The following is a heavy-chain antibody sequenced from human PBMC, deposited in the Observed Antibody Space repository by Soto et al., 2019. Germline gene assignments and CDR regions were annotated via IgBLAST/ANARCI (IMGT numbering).Heavy chain of an antibody. CDR3: ARHFSVDYFDY. CDR2: IYYSGST. V-gene: IGHV4-31*03. CDR1: GGSISSGGYY. Sequence: SETLSLTRTVSGGSISSGGYYWSWIRQHPGKGLEWIGYIYYSGSTYYNPSLKSRVTISVDTSKNQFSLKLSSVTAADTAVYYCARHFSVDYFDYWGQGALVTVSS. J-gene: IGHJ4*02.